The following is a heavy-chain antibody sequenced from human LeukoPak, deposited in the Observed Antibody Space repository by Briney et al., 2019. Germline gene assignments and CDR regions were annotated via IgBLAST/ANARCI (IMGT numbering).Heavy chain of an antibody. CDR1: GGSISSSSYY. D-gene: IGHD6-13*01. Sequence: PSETLSLTCTVSGGSISSSSYYWGWIRQPPGKGLEWIGSIYYSGSTNYNPSLKSRVTISVDTSKNQFSLKLSSVTAADTAVYYCARRTYSSSWNYWGQGTLVTVSS. CDR3: ARRTYSSSWNY. J-gene: IGHJ4*02. CDR2: IYYSGST. V-gene: IGHV4-39*07.